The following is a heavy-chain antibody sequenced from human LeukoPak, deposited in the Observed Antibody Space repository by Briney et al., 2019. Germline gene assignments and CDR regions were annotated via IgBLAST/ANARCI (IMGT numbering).Heavy chain of an antibody. CDR2: FDPEDGET. V-gene: IGHV1-24*01. CDR1: GYTLTELS. J-gene: IGHJ4*02. D-gene: IGHD1-7*01. Sequence: ASVKVSCKVSGYTLTELSMHWVRQAPGKGLEWMGGFDPEDGETIYAQKFQGRVTMTEDTSTDTAYMELSSLRSEDTAVYYCATGYNWNYETDYWGQGTLVTVSS. CDR3: ATGYNWNYETDY.